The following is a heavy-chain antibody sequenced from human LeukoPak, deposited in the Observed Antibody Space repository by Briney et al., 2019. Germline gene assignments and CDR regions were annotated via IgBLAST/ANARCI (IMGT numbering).Heavy chain of an antibody. Sequence: ASVKVSCKASGGTFSSYTISWVRQAPGQGLEWMGRIIPILGIANYAQKFQGRVTITADKSTCTAYMELSSLRSEDTAVYYCARDVLDDSSGYYSHYYYYMDVWGKGTTVTVSS. J-gene: IGHJ6*03. V-gene: IGHV1-69*04. CDR1: GGTFSSYT. CDR2: IIPILGIA. D-gene: IGHD3-22*01. CDR3: ARDVLDDSSGYYSHYYYYMDV.